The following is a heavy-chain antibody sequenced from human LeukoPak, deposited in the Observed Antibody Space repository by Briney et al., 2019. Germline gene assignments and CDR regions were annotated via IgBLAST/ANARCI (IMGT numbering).Heavy chain of an antibody. D-gene: IGHD4-17*01. CDR1: GGSISSGGYY. V-gene: IGHV3-66*01. J-gene: IGHJ4*02. CDR3: ARGGDYGDYPFDY. Sequence: LSLTCTVSGGSISSGGYYWSWVRQAPGKGLEWVSVIYSGGSTYYADSVKGRFTISRDNSKNTLYLQMNNLRAEDTAVYYCARGGDYGDYPFDYWGQGTLVTVSS. CDR2: IYSGGST.